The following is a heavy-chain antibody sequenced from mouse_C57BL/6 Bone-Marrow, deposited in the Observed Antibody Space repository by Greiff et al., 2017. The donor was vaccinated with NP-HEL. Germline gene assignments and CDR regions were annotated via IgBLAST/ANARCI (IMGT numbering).Heavy chain of an antibody. D-gene: IGHD2-2*01. CDR2: IYPGSGST. CDR1: GYTFTSYW. J-gene: IGHJ3*01. CDR3: ARRAMVTRGPWFAY. V-gene: IGHV1-55*01. Sequence: QVHVKQSGAELVKPGASVKMSCKASGYTFTSYWITWVKQRPGQGLEWIGDIYPGSGSTNYNEKFKSKATLTVDTSSSTAYMQLSSLTSEDSAVYYCARRAMVTRGPWFAYWGQGTLVTVSA.